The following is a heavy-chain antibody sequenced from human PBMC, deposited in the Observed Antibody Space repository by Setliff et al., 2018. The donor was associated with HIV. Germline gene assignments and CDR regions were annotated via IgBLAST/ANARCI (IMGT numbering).Heavy chain of an antibody. Sequence: VASVKVSCKASGYTFTNYGISWVRQAPGQGLEWMGWISAYNGNTNYAQKLQGRVTITADKSTNTAYMQLSSLRSEDTAVYYCANRGYSGYDYSNYYYYGMDVWGQGITVTVS. J-gene: IGHJ6*02. D-gene: IGHD5-12*01. CDR2: ISAYNGNT. CDR3: ANRGYSGYDYSNYYYYGMDV. V-gene: IGHV1-18*01. CDR1: GYTFTNYG.